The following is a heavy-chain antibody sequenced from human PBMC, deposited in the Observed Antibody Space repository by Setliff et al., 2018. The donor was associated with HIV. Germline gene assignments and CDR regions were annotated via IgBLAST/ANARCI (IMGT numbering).Heavy chain of an antibody. Sequence: GGSLRLSCEASGFNFRNYRMNWVRQAPGKGLEWLSYISSGSATIRYGDSVKGRFTISRDNGKNALYLQMSSLRVEDTGIYYCARDGLDGDMDVWGQGTTVTVSS. CDR2: ISSGSATI. D-gene: IGHD4-17*01. CDR3: ARDGLDGDMDV. CDR1: GFNFRNYR. J-gene: IGHJ6*02. V-gene: IGHV3-48*01.